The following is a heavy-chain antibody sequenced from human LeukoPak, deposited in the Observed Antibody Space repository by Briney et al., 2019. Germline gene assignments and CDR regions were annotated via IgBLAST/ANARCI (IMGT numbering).Heavy chain of an antibody. D-gene: IGHD3-10*01. CDR2: ISGSGGST. V-gene: IGHV3-23*01. CDR3: AKDASILLWFGELSWFDP. CDR1: GFTFSSYD. J-gene: IGHJ5*02. Sequence: GGSLRLSCAASGFTFSSYDMHWVRQATGKGLEWVSAISGSGGSTYYADSVKGRFTISRDNSKNTLYLQMNSLRAEDTAVYYCAKDASILLWFGELSWFDPWGQGTLVTVSS.